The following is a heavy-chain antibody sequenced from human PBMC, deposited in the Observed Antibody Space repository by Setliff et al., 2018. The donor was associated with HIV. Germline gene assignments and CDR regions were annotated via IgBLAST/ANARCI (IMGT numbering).Heavy chain of an antibody. Sequence: SVKVSCKASGDTFSTFAIIWVRQAPGQGLEWMGGIIPKSNTPDYAQIFKGRLTITADESTSTAHMELVGLTSEDTAVYHCARGSPIVWFGEFLYPEIDYWGQGSLVTVS. D-gene: IGHD3-10*01. J-gene: IGHJ4*02. CDR2: IIPKSNTP. V-gene: IGHV1-69*13. CDR3: ARGSPIVWFGEFLYPEIDY. CDR1: GDTFSTFA.